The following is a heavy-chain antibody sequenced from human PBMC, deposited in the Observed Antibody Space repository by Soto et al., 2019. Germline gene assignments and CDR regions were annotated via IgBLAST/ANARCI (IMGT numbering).Heavy chain of an antibody. CDR2: ISNTGGGT. CDR1: GCTFKNYA. CDR3: AKDRLAGNFDY. J-gene: IGHJ4*02. Sequence: PGGSQRVSRAAAGCTFKNYAMSWVRQAPGMGLEWVATISNTGGGTYYADSVKGRFTISRDNSRNTLYLQMSSLRVEDTAVYYCAKDRLAGNFDYWGQGTQVTVSS. V-gene: IGHV3-23*01.